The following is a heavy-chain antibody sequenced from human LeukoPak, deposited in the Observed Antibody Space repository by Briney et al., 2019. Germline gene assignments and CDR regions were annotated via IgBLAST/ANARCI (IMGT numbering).Heavy chain of an antibody. CDR1: GFSFSDYY. CDR2: ISSSSSST. D-gene: IGHD3-9*01. J-gene: IGHJ4*02. CDR3: ARLYYDILTGYSPLDY. Sequence: PAGSLRLSCAASGFSFSDYYMSWIRQAPGKGLEWISYISSSSSSTNYADSVKGRLTISRDNAKNSLYLHMNDLRAEDTAIYYCARLYYDILTGYSPLDYWGQGTLLIVSS. V-gene: IGHV3-11*03.